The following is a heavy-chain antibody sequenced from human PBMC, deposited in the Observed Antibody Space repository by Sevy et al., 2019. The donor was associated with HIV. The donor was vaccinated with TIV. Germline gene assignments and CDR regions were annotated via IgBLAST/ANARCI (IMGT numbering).Heavy chain of an antibody. CDR3: ARGIAVAGSGGFDP. Sequence: ASVKVSCKASGGTFSSYAISWVRQAPGQGLEWMGGIIPIFGTANYARKFQGRVTITANKSTSTAYMELSSLRSEDTAVYYCARGIAVAGSGGFDPWGQGTLVTVSS. CDR2: IIPIFGTA. V-gene: IGHV1-69*06. D-gene: IGHD6-19*01. CDR1: GGTFSSYA. J-gene: IGHJ5*02.